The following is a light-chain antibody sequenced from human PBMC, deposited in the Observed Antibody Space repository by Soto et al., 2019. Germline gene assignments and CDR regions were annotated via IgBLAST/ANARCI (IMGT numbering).Light chain of an antibody. CDR3: CSYAASNTLI. V-gene: IGLV2-23*02. CDR2: EVT. Sequence: QSALTQPASVSGSPGQSITISCTGTSSDVGGYNYVSWYQQHPGKAPTLLIYEVTKRPSGVSNRFSGSKSGNTASLTISGLQAEDEADYACCSYAASNTLIFGGGTKLTVL. CDR1: SSDVGGYNY. J-gene: IGLJ2*01.